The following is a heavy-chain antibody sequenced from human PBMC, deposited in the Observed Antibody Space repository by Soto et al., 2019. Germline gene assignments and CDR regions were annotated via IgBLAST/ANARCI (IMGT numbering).Heavy chain of an antibody. CDR2: ISYDGVTK. CDR1: GFTFTSFP. Sequence: QMQVVESGGGVGQPGRSLRLYCEASGFTFTSFPMHWVRQAPGKGLEWVAFISYDGVTKHYGDSVEGRFTVSRDNSVNTLYLQMNSLRDDDTAVYYCARALRTGSTGYYGMAVWGQGTTVTVSS. V-gene: IGHV3-30*04. D-gene: IGHD1-7*01. CDR3: ARALRTGSTGYYGMAV. J-gene: IGHJ6*02.